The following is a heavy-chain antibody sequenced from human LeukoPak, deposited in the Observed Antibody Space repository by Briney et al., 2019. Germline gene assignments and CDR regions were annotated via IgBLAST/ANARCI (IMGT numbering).Heavy chain of an antibody. V-gene: IGHV3-48*03. CDR1: GFTFSSYE. D-gene: IGHD2-2*01. Sequence: PGGSLGLSCAASGFTFSSYEMNWVRQAPGKGLEWVSYISSSGSTIYYADSVKGRFTISRDNAKNSLYLQMNSLRAEDTAVYYCARRYCSSTSCTLDYWGQGTLVTVSS. CDR3: ARRYCSSTSCTLDY. CDR2: ISSSGSTI. J-gene: IGHJ4*02.